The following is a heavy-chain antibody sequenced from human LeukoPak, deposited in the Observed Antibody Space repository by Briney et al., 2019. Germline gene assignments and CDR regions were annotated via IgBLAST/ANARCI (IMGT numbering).Heavy chain of an antibody. V-gene: IGHV3-21*01. CDR2: ISSSSSYI. J-gene: IGHJ4*02. D-gene: IGHD2-15*01. CDR1: GFTFSSYS. Sequence: PGGSLRLSCAASGFTFSSYSMNWVRQAPGKGLEWVSSISSSSSYIYYADSVKGRFTISRDNAKISLYLQMNSLRAEDTAVYYCARGHCSGGSCYSVDYWGQGTLVTVSS. CDR3: ARGHCSGGSCYSVDY.